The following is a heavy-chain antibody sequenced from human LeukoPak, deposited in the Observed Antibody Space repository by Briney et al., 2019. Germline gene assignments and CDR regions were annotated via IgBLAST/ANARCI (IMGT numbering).Heavy chain of an antibody. D-gene: IGHD2-2*01. CDR1: GFTFNSYW. Sequence: GGSLRLSCAASGFTFNSYWMHWVRQAPGKGLVWVSRIKTDGSSTSYADSVKGRFTISRDNAKNMLYLQMNSLRAEDTAVYYCARRGTTVFDPWGQGTLVTVSS. CDR2: IKTDGSST. J-gene: IGHJ5*02. CDR3: ARRGTTVFDP. V-gene: IGHV3-74*01.